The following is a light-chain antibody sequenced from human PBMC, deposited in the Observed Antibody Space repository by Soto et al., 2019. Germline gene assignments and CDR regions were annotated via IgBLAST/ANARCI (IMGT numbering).Light chain of an antibody. CDR1: STDVGGYNY. CDR2: DVS. V-gene: IGLV2-14*01. Sequence: QSALTQPASVSGSPGQSITISCTGTSTDVGGYNYVSWYQQHPGKAPKLLISDVSNRPSGVSFRFSGSKSGNTASLPISGLQAEDEADYYCHSYSRGPTLSLLGTGTKV. CDR3: HSYSRGPTLSL. J-gene: IGLJ1*01.